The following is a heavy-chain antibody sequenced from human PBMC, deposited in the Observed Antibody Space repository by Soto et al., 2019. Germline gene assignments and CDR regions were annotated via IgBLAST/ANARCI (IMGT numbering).Heavy chain of an antibody. CDR3: AKERGVLDAFDM. V-gene: IGHV3-30*18. J-gene: IGHJ3*02. D-gene: IGHD3-10*01. CDR1: GFTSSSFV. Sequence: QVQLVESGGGVVQPGTSLRLSCAASGFTSSSFVIHWVRQATGKGLEWLAVISSDGNNQYYADSVKGRFTISRDNSKRTLYLQVNSLRAEDTAVYFCAKERGVLDAFDMWGQGTMVTVS. CDR2: ISSDGNNQ.